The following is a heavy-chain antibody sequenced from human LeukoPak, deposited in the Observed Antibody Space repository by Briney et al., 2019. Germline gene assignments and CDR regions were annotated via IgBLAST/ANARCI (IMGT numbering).Heavy chain of an antibody. CDR3: AREGTYGWYNWFDP. Sequence: PSETLSLTCTVSGGSISSYYWSWIRQPPGKGLEWIGYIHYSGSTKYNPSLKSRVTITPDTSKNQFSLRLTSVTAADTAVYYCAREGTYGWYNWFDPWGQGTLVTVSS. D-gene: IGHD6-19*01. CDR2: IHYSGST. V-gene: IGHV4-59*01. J-gene: IGHJ5*02. CDR1: GGSISSYY.